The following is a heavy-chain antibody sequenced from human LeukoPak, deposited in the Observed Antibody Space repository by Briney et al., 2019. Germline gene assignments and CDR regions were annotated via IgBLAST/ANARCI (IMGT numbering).Heavy chain of an antibody. CDR3: AKSRGPVVVAAIYY. J-gene: IGHJ4*02. D-gene: IGHD2-15*01. V-gene: IGHV3-9*01. Sequence: PGRSLRLSCAASGFTFDDYAMHWVRQPPGKGLEWVSGISWNSGSIGYADSVKGRFTISRDNAKNSLYLQMNSLRAEDTALYYCAKSRGPVVVAAIYYWGQGTLVTVSS. CDR2: ISWNSGSI. CDR1: GFTFDDYA.